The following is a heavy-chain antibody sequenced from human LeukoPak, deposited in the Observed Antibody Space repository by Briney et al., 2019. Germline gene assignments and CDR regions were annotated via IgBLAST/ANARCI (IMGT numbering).Heavy chain of an antibody. J-gene: IGHJ4*02. CDR3: ACLAAIDY. D-gene: IGHD2-15*01. CDR1: GFTFSTYT. CDR2: ISTSSTYI. V-gene: IGHV3-21*01. Sequence: GRSLRLSCAASGFTFSTYTMNWVRQAPGKGLEWVSSISTSSTYIYYADSVKGRFTISRDNAKNSLYLQMNSLRAEDTAVYYCACLAAIDYWGQGTLVTVSS.